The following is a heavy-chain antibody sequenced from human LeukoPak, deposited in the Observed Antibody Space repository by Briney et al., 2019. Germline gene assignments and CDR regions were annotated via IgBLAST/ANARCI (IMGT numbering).Heavy chain of an antibody. CDR1: GGTFSNYG. CDR2: IIPILGIT. D-gene: IGHD3-10*01. Sequence: GASVKVSCKASGGTFSNYGLSWVRQAPGQGLEWMGRIIPILGITNYAQKFQDRVTITAGKSTITAYMELSSLRSEDTAVYYCARGTNMVRGVPNFDSWGQGTLVTVSS. J-gene: IGHJ4*02. V-gene: IGHV1-69*04. CDR3: ARGTNMVRGVPNFDS.